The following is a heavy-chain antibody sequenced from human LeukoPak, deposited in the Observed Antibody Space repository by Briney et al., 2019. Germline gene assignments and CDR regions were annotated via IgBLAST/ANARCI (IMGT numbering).Heavy chain of an antibody. V-gene: IGHV1-18*01. D-gene: IGHD3-22*01. CDR2: ISAYNGNT. J-gene: IGHJ3*02. Sequence: ASVKVSCKASGYTFTSYGIRWVRQAPGQGLEWMGWISAYNGNTNYAQKLQGRVTMTTDTSTSTAYMELRSLRSDDTAVYYCARAKENYYDSSDAFDIWGQGTMVTVSS. CDR1: GYTFTSYG. CDR3: ARAKENYYDSSDAFDI.